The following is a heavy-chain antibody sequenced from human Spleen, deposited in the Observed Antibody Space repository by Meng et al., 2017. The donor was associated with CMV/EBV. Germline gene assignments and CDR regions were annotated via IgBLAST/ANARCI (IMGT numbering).Heavy chain of an antibody. V-gene: IGHV3-49*04. J-gene: IGHJ4*02. CDR2: IRSKYYGGTP. CDR3: TRDFGNSIFEVHLDS. Sequence: GESLKISCAASGFSFGDYGMSWVRQAPGKGLECVGFIRSKYYGGTPDYAASVKGRFTISRDDSKSIAYLQMNSLKTEDTAVYYCTRDFGNSIFEVHLDSWGQGTVVTVSS. CDR1: GFSFGDYG. D-gene: IGHD3-3*01.